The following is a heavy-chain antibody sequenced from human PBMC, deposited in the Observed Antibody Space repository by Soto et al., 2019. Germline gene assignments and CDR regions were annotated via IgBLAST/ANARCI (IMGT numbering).Heavy chain of an antibody. D-gene: IGHD3-22*01. J-gene: IGHJ2*01. CDR2: IYWDDDK. CDR3: AHNRVDYYDSSGYPNYWYFDL. Sequence: KESGPTLVKPTQTLTLTCTFSGFSLSTSGVGVGWIRQPPGKALEWLALIYWDDDKRYSPSLKSRLTITKDTSKNQVVLTMTNMDPVDTATYYCAHNRVDYYDSSGYPNYWYFDLWGRGTLVTVSS. CDR1: GFSLSTSGVG. V-gene: IGHV2-5*02.